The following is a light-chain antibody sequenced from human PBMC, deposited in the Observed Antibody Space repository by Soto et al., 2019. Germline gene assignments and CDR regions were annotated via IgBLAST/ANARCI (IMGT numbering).Light chain of an antibody. V-gene: IGKV1-5*03. CDR3: QQYNSYSRT. Sequence: DIQMTQSPSALSASVGDRVTITCRARQSISSWLAWYQQKPGRTPKLLICKAYSLESGGPSRFSGSGSGTEFTLTINSLQPDDFATYYCQQYNSYSRTFGQGTKLEIK. J-gene: IGKJ2*01. CDR2: KAY. CDR1: QSISSW.